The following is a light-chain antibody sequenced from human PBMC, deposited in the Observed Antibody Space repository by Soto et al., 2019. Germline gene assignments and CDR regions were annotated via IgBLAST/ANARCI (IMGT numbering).Light chain of an antibody. CDR1: QSVSGY. CDR3: QQRSKWPLT. V-gene: IGKV3-11*01. Sequence: EIVLTQSRATLSLSPGERATLSCRASQSVSGYLAWYQQKPGQAPRLLIYDASNRATGIPARFSGSGSGTDFTLTISSLEPEDFAIYYCQQRSKWPLTFGGGTKVEIK. CDR2: DAS. J-gene: IGKJ4*01.